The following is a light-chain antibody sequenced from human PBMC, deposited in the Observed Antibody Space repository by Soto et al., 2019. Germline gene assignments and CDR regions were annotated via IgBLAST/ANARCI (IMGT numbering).Light chain of an antibody. V-gene: IGKV3-20*01. CDR1: QSVRSSL. CDR2: AGS. Sequence: EIVLTQSPGTLSSCARERATVSCMASQSVRSSLLAWYQQKPGQAPRLLIYAGSSRATGIPDRFSGSGSGTDFTLTISSLQPEDFATYDCQQSYSNPLACGQGTKVDI. J-gene: IGKJ1*01. CDR3: QQSYSNPLA.